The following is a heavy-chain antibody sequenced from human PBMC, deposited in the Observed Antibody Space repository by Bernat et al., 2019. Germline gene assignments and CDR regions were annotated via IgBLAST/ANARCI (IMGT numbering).Heavy chain of an antibody. CDR2: INSDGSST. Sequence: EVQLLESGGGLVQPGGSLRLSCAASGFTFNTYWMNWVRQAPGKGLVWVSRINSDGSSTNYADSVKGRFTISRDNAKNTLYLQMNSLRAEDTAIYYCARGLTVAGTTSFDSWGQGTLVTVSS. V-gene: IGHV3-74*01. CDR3: ARGLTVAGTTSFDS. J-gene: IGHJ4*02. D-gene: IGHD6-19*01. CDR1: GFTFNTYW.